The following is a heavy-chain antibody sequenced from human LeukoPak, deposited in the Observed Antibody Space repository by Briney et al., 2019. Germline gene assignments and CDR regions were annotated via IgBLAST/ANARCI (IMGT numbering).Heavy chain of an antibody. CDR3: ARHSGYVPFDY. CDR1: GGSISSYY. CDR2: IYYSGST. J-gene: IGHJ4*02. D-gene: IGHD5-12*01. Sequence: SETLSLTCTVSGGSISSYYWGWIRQPPGKGLEWIGSIYYSGSTYYNPSLKSRVTISVDTSKNQFSLKLSSVTAADTAVYYCARHSGYVPFDYWGQGTLVTVSS. V-gene: IGHV4-39*07.